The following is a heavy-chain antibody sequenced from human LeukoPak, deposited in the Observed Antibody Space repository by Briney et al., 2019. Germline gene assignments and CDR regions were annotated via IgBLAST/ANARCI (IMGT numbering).Heavy chain of an antibody. CDR1: GFTFSSYS. Sequence: GGSLRLSCAASGFTFSSYSMNWVRQAPGKGLEWVSSISSSSSYIYYADSVKGRFTISRDNAMNSLYLQMNSLRAEDTAVYYCARDTLSMIAAAATGAFDIWGQGTMVTVSS. CDR2: ISSSSSYI. V-gene: IGHV3-21*01. CDR3: ARDTLSMIAAAATGAFDI. J-gene: IGHJ3*02. D-gene: IGHD6-13*01.